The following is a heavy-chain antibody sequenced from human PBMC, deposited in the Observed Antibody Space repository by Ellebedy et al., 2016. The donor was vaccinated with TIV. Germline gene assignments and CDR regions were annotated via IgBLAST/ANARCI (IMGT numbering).Heavy chain of an antibody. CDR2: VYYSGSP. CDR1: GGSISSYY. J-gene: IGHJ4*02. D-gene: IGHD2-21*02. CDR3: ARTDPWQPIDD. Sequence: MPGGSLRLSCTVSGGSISSYYWAWIRQPPGKGLEWIGSVYYSGSPYYNPSFKIRVTLSADTSKNQFSLNLRTVTAADTAVYYCARTDPWQPIDDWGQGILVSVSS. V-gene: IGHV4-39*01.